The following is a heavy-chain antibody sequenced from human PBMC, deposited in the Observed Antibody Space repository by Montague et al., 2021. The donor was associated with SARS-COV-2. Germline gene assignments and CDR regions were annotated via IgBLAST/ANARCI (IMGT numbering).Heavy chain of an antibody. J-gene: IGHJ4*02. V-gene: IGHV5-51*03. Sequence: QSGAEVKKPGESPKISCKGSGYSFTSYWIGWVRQMPGKGLEWMGIIYPGDSDTRYSPSFQGQVTISADKSISTAYLQWSSLKASDTAMYYCASGRAYYYDSSGYGYFDYWGQGTLVTVSS. CDR2: IYPGDSDT. CDR3: ASGRAYYYDSSGYGYFDY. CDR1: GYSFTSYW. D-gene: IGHD3-22*01.